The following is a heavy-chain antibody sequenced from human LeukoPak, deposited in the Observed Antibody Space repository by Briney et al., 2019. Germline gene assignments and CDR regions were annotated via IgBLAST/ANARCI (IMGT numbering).Heavy chain of an antibody. V-gene: IGHV1-69*13. CDR1: GGTFSSYA. D-gene: IGHD3-3*01. CDR2: IIPIFGTA. J-gene: IGHJ4*02. Sequence: ASVKVSCKASGGTFSSYAISWVRQAPGQGLEWMGGIIPIFGTANYAQKFQGRVTITADESTSTAYMELSSLRSGDTAVYYCARLHGFLEWLFYFDYWGQGTLVTVSS. CDR3: ARLHGFLEWLFYFDY.